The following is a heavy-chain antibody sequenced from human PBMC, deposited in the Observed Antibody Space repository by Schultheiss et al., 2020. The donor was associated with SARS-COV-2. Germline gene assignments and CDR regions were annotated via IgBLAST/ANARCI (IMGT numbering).Heavy chain of an antibody. CDR3: AGMSYSGSPFDY. Sequence: GGSLRLSCAASGFTFSSYAMSWVRQAPGKGLEWVSSISSSSSYIYYADSVKGRFTISRDNAKNSLYLQMNSLRAGDTAVYYCAGMSYSGSPFDYWGQGTLVTVSS. CDR1: GFTFSSYA. CDR2: ISSSSSYI. V-gene: IGHV3-21*01. D-gene: IGHD1-26*01. J-gene: IGHJ4*02.